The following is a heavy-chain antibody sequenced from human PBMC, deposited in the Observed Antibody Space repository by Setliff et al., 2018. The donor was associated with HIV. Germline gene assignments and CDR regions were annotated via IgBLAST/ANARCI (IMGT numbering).Heavy chain of an antibody. D-gene: IGHD6-6*01. J-gene: IGHJ4*02. CDR3: ARDNTPYSSSTTGRRYFDY. CDR2: IYNGGNT. V-gene: IGHV4-59*01. Sequence: SETLSLTCSVSGVSINTYYWSWIRQPPGKGLEWFGYIYNGGNTNYNPSLESRVSMSLDTSKNQFSLKLSSVTAADTAVYYCARDNTPYSSSTTGRRYFDYWGQGTLVTVSS. CDR1: GVSINTYY.